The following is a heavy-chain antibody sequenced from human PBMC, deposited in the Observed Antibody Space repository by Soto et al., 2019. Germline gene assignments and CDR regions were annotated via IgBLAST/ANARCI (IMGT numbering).Heavy chain of an antibody. CDR3: AREGVRPYYYYGMDV. J-gene: IGHJ6*02. V-gene: IGHV1-18*01. CDR1: GYSFTTYG. Sequence: QVHLVQSGAEVKKPGASVKVSCKASGYSFTTYGISWVRQAPGQGLEWMGWISGYNGDTNYAQNFQARVTMTTDTSTSTAYMELRSLRSDDTAVYYCAREGVRPYYYYGMDVWGPGITVTVSS. D-gene: IGHD2-21*01. CDR2: ISGYNGDT.